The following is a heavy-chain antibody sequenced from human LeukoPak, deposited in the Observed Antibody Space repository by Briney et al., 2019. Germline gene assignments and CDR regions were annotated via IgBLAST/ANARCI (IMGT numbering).Heavy chain of an antibody. CDR2: INPNSGGT. CDR3: ARDRTGEGNIDY. D-gene: IGHD2/OR15-2a*01. Sequence: ASVTVSCKASGYTFTGYYMHWVRQAPGQGLGWMGWINPNSGGTNYAQKLQGRVTMTRDTSISTAYMELSRLRSDDTAVYYCARDRTGEGNIDYWGQGTLVTVSS. V-gene: IGHV1-2*02. J-gene: IGHJ4*02. CDR1: GYTFTGYY.